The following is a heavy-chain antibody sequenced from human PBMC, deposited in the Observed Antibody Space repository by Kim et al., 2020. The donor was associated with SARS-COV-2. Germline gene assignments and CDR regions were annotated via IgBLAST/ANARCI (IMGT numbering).Heavy chain of an antibody. CDR1: GGTFSSYA. Sequence: SVKVSCKASGGTFSSYAISWVRQAPGQGLEWMGGIIPIFGTASYAQKFQGRVTITADESTTTAYMELSSLTSEDTAVYYCARGFWIAAAGTERYYSGMDVWGQGTTVIVSS. CDR3: ARGFWIAAAGTERYYSGMDV. D-gene: IGHD6-13*01. V-gene: IGHV1-69*13. CDR2: IIPIFGTA. J-gene: IGHJ6*02.